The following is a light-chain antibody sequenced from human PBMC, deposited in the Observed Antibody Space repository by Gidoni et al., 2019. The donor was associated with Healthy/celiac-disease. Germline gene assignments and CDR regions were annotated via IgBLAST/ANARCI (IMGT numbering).Light chain of an antibody. Sequence: DIVMTQSPDSLAVSLGERATINCKSSQSVLYSSNNKNYLAWYQQKPGQPTKLLIYWASTRESGVPDRFSGSGSGTDFTLTISSLQAEDVAVYYCQQYYSTPQLTFXGXTKVEIK. V-gene: IGKV4-1*01. CDR2: WAS. CDR1: QSVLYSSNNKNY. J-gene: IGKJ4*01. CDR3: QQYYSTPQLT.